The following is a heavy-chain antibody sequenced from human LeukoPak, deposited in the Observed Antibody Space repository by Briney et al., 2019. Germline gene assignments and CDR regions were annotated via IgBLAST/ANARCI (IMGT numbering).Heavy chain of an antibody. CDR3: ARGSSRYYYDSSGHSY. Sequence: SETLSLTCAVYGGSFRGYYWSGIREPPGKGLEWIGDSNHSGSTNYNPSLKSRVTISVDTSKNQFSLKLSSVTAADTAVYYCARGSSRYYYDSSGHSYWGQGTLVTVSS. V-gene: IGHV4-34*01. J-gene: IGHJ4*02. D-gene: IGHD3-22*01. CDR1: GGSFRGYY. CDR2: SNHSGST.